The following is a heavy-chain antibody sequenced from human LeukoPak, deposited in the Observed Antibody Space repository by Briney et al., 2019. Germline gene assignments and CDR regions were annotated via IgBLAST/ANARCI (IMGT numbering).Heavy chain of an antibody. V-gene: IGHV3-23*01. CDR2: ISGSGGST. CDR3: AKAGHPPAYCSSCSCYMGS. Sequence: PGVSLRLSCAASGFTFSSYAMTWVRQAPGKGLEWVSSISGSGGSTYHTDSVKGRFIISRDNSKHTMYLQMKILGREDKAVYYCAKAGHPPAYCSSCSCYMGSGGQGTLVTVSS. J-gene: IGHJ4*02. D-gene: IGHD2-2*01. CDR1: GFTFSSYA.